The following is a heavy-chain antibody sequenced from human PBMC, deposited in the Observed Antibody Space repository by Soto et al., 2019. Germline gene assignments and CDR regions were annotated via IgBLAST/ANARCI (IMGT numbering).Heavy chain of an antibody. CDR3: ARIGDGYNEPFDY. CDR1: GGSFSGYY. J-gene: IGHJ4*02. D-gene: IGHD5-12*01. CDR2: INHSGST. V-gene: IGHV4-34*01. Sequence: QVQLQQWGAGLLKPSETLSLTCAVYGGSFSGYYWSWIRQPPGKGLEWIGEINHSGSTNYNPSLKRRVTISVDTSKNRFSLKLSSVTAADTAVYYCARIGDGYNEPFDYWGQGTLVTVSS.